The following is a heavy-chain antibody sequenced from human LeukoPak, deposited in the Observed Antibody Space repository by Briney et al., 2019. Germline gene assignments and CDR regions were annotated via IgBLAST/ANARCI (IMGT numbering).Heavy chain of an antibody. J-gene: IGHJ4*02. CDR2: IKQDGTEK. CDR3: ARELYDYTNYGLPDY. D-gene: IGHD4-11*01. Sequence: TGGSLRLSCAASGFTFSTYWMSWVRQAPGKGLEWVANIKQDGTEKYYVDSVKGRFTISRDNAKNSLYLQMNSLRAEDTAVYYCARELYDYTNYGLPDYWGQGTLVTVSS. V-gene: IGHV3-7*01. CDR1: GFTFSTYW.